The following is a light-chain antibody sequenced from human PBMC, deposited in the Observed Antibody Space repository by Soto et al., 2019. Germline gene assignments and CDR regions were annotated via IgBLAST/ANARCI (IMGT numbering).Light chain of an antibody. CDR2: RAS. CDR3: QQSSGWPRT. V-gene: IGKV3-15*01. Sequence: EIVMTQSPATLSVSPGERATLSCRASQSVSNRLAWYQQRPGQAPRLLIYRASARATGIPARFSGSGSGTEFTLTSSSLQSGDFAIFDCQQSSGWPRTFCQGTKVEI. CDR1: QSVSNR. J-gene: IGKJ1*01.